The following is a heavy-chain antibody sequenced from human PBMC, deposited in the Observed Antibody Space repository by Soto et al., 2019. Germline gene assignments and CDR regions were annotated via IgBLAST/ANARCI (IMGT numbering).Heavy chain of an antibody. V-gene: IGHV1-69*13. CDR1: GGTFSSYA. CDR2: IIPIFGTA. D-gene: IGHD1-26*01. J-gene: IGHJ6*03. Sequence: ASVKVSCKASGGTFSSYAISWVRQAPRQGLEWMGGIIPIFGTANYAQKFQGRVTITADESTSTAYMELSSLRSEDTAVYYCARTVRGELDYYYYMDVWGKGTTVTVSS. CDR3: ARTVRGELDYYYYMDV.